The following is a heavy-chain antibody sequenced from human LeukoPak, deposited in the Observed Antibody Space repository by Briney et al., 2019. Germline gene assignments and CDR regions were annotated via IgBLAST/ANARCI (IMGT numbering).Heavy chain of an antibody. CDR1: GDSIGSSNW. CDR3: ARGWATGSLGYYYYGMDV. CDR2: IYYTGDT. D-gene: IGHD3-16*01. J-gene: IGHJ6*04. Sequence: SGTLFLTCVVSGDSIGSSNWWTWVRQPPGKGLEWIGEIYYTGDTNYNPSLKSRLTISVDKSKNHFSLNLTSVTAADTAVYYCARGWATGSLGYYYYGMDVWGKGTTVIVSS. V-gene: IGHV4-4*02.